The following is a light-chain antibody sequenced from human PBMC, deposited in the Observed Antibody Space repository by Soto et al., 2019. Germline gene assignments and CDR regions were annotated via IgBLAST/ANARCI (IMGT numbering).Light chain of an antibody. Sequence: DIVMTQSPDSLAVSLGERAPINCESSQSVFYSSNNRNYLAWYQQKPGQPPKLLIYWASTRESGVPDRFSGSGSGTDFTLTISSLQAEDVAVYYCQQYYSTPFTFGGGTKVEIK. CDR2: WAS. V-gene: IGKV4-1*01. CDR3: QQYYSTPFT. CDR1: QSVFYSSNNRNY. J-gene: IGKJ4*01.